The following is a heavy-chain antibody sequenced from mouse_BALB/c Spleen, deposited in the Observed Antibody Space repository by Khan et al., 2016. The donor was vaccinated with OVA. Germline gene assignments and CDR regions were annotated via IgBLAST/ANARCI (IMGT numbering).Heavy chain of an antibody. J-gene: IGHJ3*01. V-gene: IGHV3-2*02. D-gene: IGHD3-3*01. Sequence: DVQLQESGPGLVKPSQSLSLTCTVTGYSVTSDYAWNWIRQFPGNKLEWMGYINYSGSTSYTPSLKSRISLTRDTSKNQFFLQLSSVTTDGTATYYCARGRAYWGQGTLVTVSA. CDR2: INYSGST. CDR1: GYSVTSDYA. CDR3: ARGRAY.